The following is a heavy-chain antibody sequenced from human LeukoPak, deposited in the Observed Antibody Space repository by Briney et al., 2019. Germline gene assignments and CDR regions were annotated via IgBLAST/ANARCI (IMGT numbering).Heavy chain of an antibody. Sequence: ASVKVSCKAPGYTFTSYAITWVRPAPGQGLAWMGWISGYNGSTGCAQNLQGRVNMTTDTSTSTAYMELRSLSSDDTAVYYGARDVDYRYKAVDSDYWGQGTMVTVSS. CDR3: ARDVDYRYKAVDSDY. V-gene: IGHV1-18*01. CDR2: ISGYNGST. CDR1: GYTFTSYA. D-gene: IGHD3-16*02. J-gene: IGHJ4*02.